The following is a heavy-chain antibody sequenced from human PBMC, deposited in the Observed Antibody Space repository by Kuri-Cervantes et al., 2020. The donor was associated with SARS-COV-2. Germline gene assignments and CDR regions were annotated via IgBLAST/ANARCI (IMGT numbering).Heavy chain of an antibody. V-gene: IGHV4-30-4*08. CDR3: ARTLTRFLEWFLFDY. CDR2: IYYSGST. D-gene: IGHD3-3*01. Sequence: SCTVSGGSISSSSYYWGWIRQPPGKGLEWIGYIYYSGSTYYNPSLKSRVTISVDTSKNQFSLKLSSVTAADTAVYYCARTLTRFLEWFLFDYWGQGTLVTVSS. J-gene: IGHJ4*02. CDR1: GGSISSSSYY.